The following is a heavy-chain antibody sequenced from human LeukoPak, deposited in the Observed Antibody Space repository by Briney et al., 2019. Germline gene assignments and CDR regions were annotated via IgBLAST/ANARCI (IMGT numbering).Heavy chain of an antibody. CDR1: GYTFTSYG. V-gene: IGHV1-18*01. J-gene: IGHJ4*02. D-gene: IGHD3-9*01. Sequence: GASVKVSCKASGYTFTSYGISWVRQAPGQGLEWTGWISAYNGNTNYAQKLQGRVTMTTDTSTSTAYMELRSLRSDDTAVYYCARYYDILTGPYYFDYWGQGTLVTVSS. CDR3: ARYYDILTGPYYFDY. CDR2: ISAYNGNT.